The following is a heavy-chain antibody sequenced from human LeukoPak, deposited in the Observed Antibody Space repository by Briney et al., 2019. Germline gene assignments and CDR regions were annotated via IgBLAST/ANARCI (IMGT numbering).Heavy chain of an antibody. CDR2: INSDGSST. Sequence: GGSLRLSCAASGFTFSSYWMHWVRQAPGKGLVWVSRINSDGSSTSYADSVKGRFTISRDNAKNSLYLQMNSLRAEDTAVYYCAREPGGVTTWFDYWGQGTLVTVSS. CDR1: GFTFSSYW. D-gene: IGHD4-11*01. V-gene: IGHV3-74*01. CDR3: AREPGGVTTWFDY. J-gene: IGHJ4*02.